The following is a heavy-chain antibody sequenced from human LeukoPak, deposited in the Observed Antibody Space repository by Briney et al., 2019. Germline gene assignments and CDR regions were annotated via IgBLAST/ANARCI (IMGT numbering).Heavy chain of an antibody. V-gene: IGHV4-34*01. CDR1: SGSFSGYY. J-gene: IGHJ6*02. D-gene: IGHD2-2*01. CDR3: ARSVVVVPAARRYYYYGMDV. Sequence: SETLSLTCAVYSGSFSGYYWSWIRQPPGKGLEWIGEINHSGSTNYNPSLKSRVTISVDTSKNQFSLKLSSVTAADTAVYYCARSVVVVPAARRYYYYGMDVWGQGTTVTVSS. CDR2: INHSGST.